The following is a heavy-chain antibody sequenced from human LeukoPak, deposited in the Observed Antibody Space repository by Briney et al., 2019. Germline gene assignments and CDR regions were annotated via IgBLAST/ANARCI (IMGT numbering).Heavy chain of an antibody. CDR3: ARTYGSGSLHFDY. CDR1: GGPISSGSYY. Sequence: SQTLSLTCTVSGGPISSGSYYWSWIRQPAGKGLEWIGRIYTSGSTNYNPSLKSRVTISVDTSKNQFSLKLSSVTAADTAVYYCARTYGSGSLHFDYWGQGTLVTVSS. J-gene: IGHJ4*02. CDR2: IYTSGST. D-gene: IGHD3-10*01. V-gene: IGHV4-61*02.